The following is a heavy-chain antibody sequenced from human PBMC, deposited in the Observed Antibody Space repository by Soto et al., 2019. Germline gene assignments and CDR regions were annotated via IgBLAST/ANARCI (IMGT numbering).Heavy chain of an antibody. CDR1: GYTFTSYG. D-gene: IGHD6-13*01. J-gene: IGHJ4*02. Sequence: QVQLVQSGAEVKKPGASVKVSCKASGYTFTSYGISWVRQAPGQGLEWMGWISAYNGNTNYAQKLQGRVTMTTDTTTSTAYMELRSFRSDDTAMYYFASSPRNRGSSWYSGGYYFDYWGQGTLVTVSS. V-gene: IGHV1-18*01. CDR2: ISAYNGNT. CDR3: ASSPRNRGSSWYSGGYYFDY.